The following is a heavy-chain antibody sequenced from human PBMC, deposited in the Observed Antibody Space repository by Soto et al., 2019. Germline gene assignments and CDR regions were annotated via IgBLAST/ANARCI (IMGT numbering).Heavy chain of an antibody. J-gene: IGHJ6*02. Sequence: ASVKVSCKAPGGTFSSYAISWVRQAPGQGLEWMGGIIPIFGTANYAQKFQGRVTITADESTSTAYMELSSLRSEDTAVYYCARDLYSSTFYGMDVWGQGTTVTVSS. V-gene: IGHV1-69*13. CDR1: GGTFSSYA. CDR3: ARDLYSSTFYGMDV. CDR2: IIPIFGTA. D-gene: IGHD6-13*01.